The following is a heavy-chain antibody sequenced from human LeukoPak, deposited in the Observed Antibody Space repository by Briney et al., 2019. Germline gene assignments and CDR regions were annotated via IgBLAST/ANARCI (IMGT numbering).Heavy chain of an antibody. D-gene: IGHD5-18*01. CDR2: ISDSGGYT. CDR3: AKRGYSYGQFDY. J-gene: IGHJ4*02. CDR1: GFTFSSYA. V-gene: IGHV3-23*01. Sequence: HPGGSLRLSCAASGFTFSSYAMNWVRQAPGKGLEWVSAISDSGGYTYYADSVKGQFTISRENSKNTLYLQMNSLRAEDTAVYYCAKRGYSYGQFDYWGQGTLVTVSS.